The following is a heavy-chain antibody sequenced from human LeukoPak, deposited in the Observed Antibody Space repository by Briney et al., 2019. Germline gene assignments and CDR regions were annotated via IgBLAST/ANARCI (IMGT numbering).Heavy chain of an antibody. J-gene: IGHJ4*02. CDR3: ARSEIDDYSRY. V-gene: IGHV4-38-2*02. D-gene: IGHD3-16*01. CDR1: GYSISSGYH. Sequence: SETLSLTCSVSGYSISSGYHWAWFRQTPGKRLEWLGSIYQDGSTYDNLSLKSRVTLSVDTSKNQFSLKMKTVTDADTAVYYCARSEIDDYSRYWGQGTLVLVSS. CDR2: IYQDGST.